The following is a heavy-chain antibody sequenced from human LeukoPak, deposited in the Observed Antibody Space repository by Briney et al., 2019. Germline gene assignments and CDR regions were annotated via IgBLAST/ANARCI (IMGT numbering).Heavy chain of an antibody. Sequence: PGGSLRLSCAASGFTFDDYAMHWVRHAPGKGLEWVSGISWNSGSIGYADSVKGRFTISRDNAKNSLYLQMNSLRAEDTALYYCARGVHSHYYYYMDVWGKRTTVTVSS. CDR2: ISWNSGSI. CDR3: ARGVHSHYYYYMDV. J-gene: IGHJ6*03. CDR1: GFTFDDYA. D-gene: IGHD3-10*01. V-gene: IGHV3-9*01.